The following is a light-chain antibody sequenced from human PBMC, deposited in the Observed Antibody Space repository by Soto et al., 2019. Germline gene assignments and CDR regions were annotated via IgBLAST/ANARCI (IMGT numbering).Light chain of an antibody. CDR3: QSYDSSLSGSV. CDR1: SSNIGAGYD. CDR2: GDN. Sequence: QSVLTQPPSVSGAPGQGVTISCTGSSSNIGAGYDVHWYQHFPGTAPKLLIYGDNNRPSGVPDRFSGSKSGTSASLAITGLQAEDEADYSCQSYDSSLSGSVFGGGTKVTVL. J-gene: IGLJ2*01. V-gene: IGLV1-40*01.